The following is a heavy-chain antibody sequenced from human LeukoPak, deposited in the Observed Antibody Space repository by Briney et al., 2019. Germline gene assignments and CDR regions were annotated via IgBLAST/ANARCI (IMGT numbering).Heavy chain of an antibody. Sequence: GGSLRLSCAASGFTFSSYLMHWVRQAPGKGLVWVSRINSDGSSTSYADSVKGRFTISRDNAKNTLYLQMNSLRAEDTAVYYCARVGGLEDYFDYWGQGTLVTVSS. D-gene: IGHD3-16*01. CDR1: GFTFSSYL. CDR3: ARVGGLEDYFDY. CDR2: INSDGSST. J-gene: IGHJ4*02. V-gene: IGHV3-74*01.